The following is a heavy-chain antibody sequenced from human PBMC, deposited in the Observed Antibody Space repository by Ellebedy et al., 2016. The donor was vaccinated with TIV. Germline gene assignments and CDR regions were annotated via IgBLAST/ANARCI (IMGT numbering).Heavy chain of an antibody. CDR2: IIPIFGTA. V-gene: IGHV1-18*01. Sequence: ASVKVSCKASGYTFTSYGISWVRQAPGRGLEWMGGIIPIFGTANYAQKLQGRVTMTTDTSTSTAYMELRSLRSDDTAVYYCARGSGGAGVGYWGQGTLVTVSS. J-gene: IGHJ4*02. D-gene: IGHD1-26*01. CDR1: GYTFTSYG. CDR3: ARGSGGAGVGY.